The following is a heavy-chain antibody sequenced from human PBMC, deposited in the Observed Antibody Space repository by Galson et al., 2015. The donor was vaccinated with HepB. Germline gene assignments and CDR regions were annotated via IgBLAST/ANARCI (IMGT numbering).Heavy chain of an antibody. CDR1: GFTFGDYA. CDR2: IRSKAYGGTT. CDR3: TRGYYYDSSGYYYVGYFQH. V-gene: IGHV3-49*03. J-gene: IGHJ1*01. Sequence: SLRLSCAASGFTFGDYAMSWFRQAPGKGLEWVGFIRSKAYGGTTEYAGYVKGRFTISRDDSKSIAYLQMNSLKTEDTAVYYCTRGYYYDSSGYYYVGYFQHWARAPWSPSPQ. D-gene: IGHD3-22*01.